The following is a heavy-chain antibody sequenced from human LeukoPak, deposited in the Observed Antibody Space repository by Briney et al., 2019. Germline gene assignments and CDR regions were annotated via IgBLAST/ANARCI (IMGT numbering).Heavy chain of an antibody. D-gene: IGHD3-10*01. J-gene: IGHJ6*03. Sequence: GGSLRLSCAASGFTFDDYAMHWVRQAPGKGLEWVSLITWDGGSTYYADSVKGRFTISRDNSKNSLYLQMNSLRTEDSALYYCAKGGEGSNSSVYYYMDVWGKGTTVTVSS. CDR1: GFTFDDYA. CDR3: AKGGEGSNSSVYYYMDV. V-gene: IGHV3-43D*03. CDR2: ITWDGGST.